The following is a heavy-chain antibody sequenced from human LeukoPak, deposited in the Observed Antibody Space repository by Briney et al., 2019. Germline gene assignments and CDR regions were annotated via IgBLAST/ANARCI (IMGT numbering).Heavy chain of an antibody. CDR3: ARDQPHYYYYMDV. CDR1: GFTFSSYS. CDR2: ISSSSSYI. V-gene: IGHV3-21*01. J-gene: IGHJ6*03. Sequence: GGSLRLSCAASGFTFSSYSMNWVRQAPGKGLEWVSSISSSSSYIYYADSVKGRFTISRDNAKNSLYLQMNSLRAEDTAVYYCARDQPHYYYYMDVWGKGTTVTVSS.